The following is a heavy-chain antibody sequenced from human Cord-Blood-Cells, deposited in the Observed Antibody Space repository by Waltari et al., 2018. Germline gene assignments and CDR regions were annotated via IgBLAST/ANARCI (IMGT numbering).Heavy chain of an antibody. CDR3: ARDLGSSGSGSYYNY. D-gene: IGHD3-10*01. J-gene: IGHJ4*02. V-gene: IGHV4-4*02. CDR2: IYHSGST. Sequence: QVQLQESGPGLVKPSGTLSLTCAVSGGSISSSNWWRWVRPPPGKGLEWIGEIYHSGSTNYNPSLKSRVTISVDKSKNQFSLKLSSVTAADTAVYYCARDLGSSGSGSYYNYWGQGTLVTVSS. CDR1: GGSISSSNW.